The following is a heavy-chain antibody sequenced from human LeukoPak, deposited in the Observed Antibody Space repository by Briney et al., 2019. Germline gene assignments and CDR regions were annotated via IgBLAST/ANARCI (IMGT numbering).Heavy chain of an antibody. D-gene: IGHD3-3*01. CDR3: ARVGVAGFGY. CDR2: IKEDVSDK. V-gene: IGHV3-7*03. CDR1: GFTIDDYW. J-gene: IGHJ4*02. Sequence: GRSLRLSCAASGFTIDDYWMSWVRQAPGKGLEWVANIKEDVSDKYYVDSVKGRFTISRDNAKNSLYLQMSRLRAEDTAVYYCARVGVAGFGYWGQGILVTVSS.